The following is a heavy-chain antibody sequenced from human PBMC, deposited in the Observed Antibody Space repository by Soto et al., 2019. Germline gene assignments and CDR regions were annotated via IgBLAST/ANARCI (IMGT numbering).Heavy chain of an antibody. CDR1: GFTFSIYA. D-gene: IGHD3-22*01. CDR3: VKGEYYYDSSGYYPFDY. Sequence: PGGSLRLSCSASGFTFSIYAMHWVRQAPGKGLEYVSSISTNVGSTDYADSVKGRFTISRDNSKNTVYLQMSSLRVEDTAVYYCVKGEYYYDSSGYYPFDYWGQGTLVTVSS. J-gene: IGHJ4*02. V-gene: IGHV3-64D*06. CDR2: ISTNVGST.